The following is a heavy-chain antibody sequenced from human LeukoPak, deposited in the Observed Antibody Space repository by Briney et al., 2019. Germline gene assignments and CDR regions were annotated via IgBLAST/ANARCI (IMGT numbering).Heavy chain of an antibody. CDR1: GGSFSGYY. J-gene: IGHJ4*02. CDR3: ARAQDYVWGSYRYTLDY. V-gene: IGHV4-34*01. Sequence: PSETLSLTCAVYGGSFSGYYWSWIRQPPGKGLDWIGEINHSGSTNYNPSLKSRVTISVDTSKNQFSLKLSSVTAADTAVYYCARAQDYVWGSYRYTLDYWGQGTLVTVSS. D-gene: IGHD3-16*02. CDR2: INHSGST.